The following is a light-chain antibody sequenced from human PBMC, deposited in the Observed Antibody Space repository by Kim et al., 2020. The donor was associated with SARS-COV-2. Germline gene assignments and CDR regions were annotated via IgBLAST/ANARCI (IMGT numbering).Light chain of an antibody. CDR1: SGHSRYD. V-gene: IGLV4-69*01. CDR2: LNSDGSH. J-gene: IGLJ2*01. CDR3: QTWGTGIQV. Sequence: QLVLTQSPSASASLGASVKLTCTLSSGHSRYDIAWHQQQPEKGPRFLMKLNSDGSHTKGDGIPYRFSGSSSGAERHLTISSLQSEDEADYYCQTWGTGIQVFGGGTQLTVL.